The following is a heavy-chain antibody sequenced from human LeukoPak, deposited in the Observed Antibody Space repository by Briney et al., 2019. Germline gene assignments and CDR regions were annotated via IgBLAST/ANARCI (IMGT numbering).Heavy chain of an antibody. V-gene: IGHV3-15*07. D-gene: IGHD3-16*01. J-gene: IGHJ4*02. Sequence: KPGGSLRLSCAASGFNFSYTWMNWVRQVPGKGLEWVGRVKSKSDGGTVDYAAPVKGRFTISRDDSRNTLSLQMNSLKTEDTAVYYCTSIVLGGICDHWGQRTLVTVSS. CDR2: VKSKSDGGTV. CDR1: GFNFSYTW. CDR3: TSIVLGGICDH.